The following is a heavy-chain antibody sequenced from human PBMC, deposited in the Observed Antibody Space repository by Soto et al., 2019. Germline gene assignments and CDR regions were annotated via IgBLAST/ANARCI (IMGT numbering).Heavy chain of an antibody. V-gene: IGHV3-30*03. CDR2: ISNDGSNE. Sequence: GGSLRLSCAGSGFTFRWFGMNWVRQAPGKGLEWVARISNDGSNEYYVDSVKGRVSISRDKFNDTVYLEMNSLRVEDTAMYYCARDNQDVMVTASGRSVVRWLDPWGQGTLVTVSS. CDR1: GFTFRWFG. CDR3: ARDNQDVMVTASGRSVVRWLDP. J-gene: IGHJ5*02. D-gene: IGHD2-15*01.